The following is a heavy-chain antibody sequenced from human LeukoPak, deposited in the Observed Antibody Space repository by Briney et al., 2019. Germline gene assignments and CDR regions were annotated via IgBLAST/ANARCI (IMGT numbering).Heavy chain of an antibody. CDR1: GGSISSSSYY. CDR2: IYTSGST. J-gene: IGHJ4*02. D-gene: IGHD1-26*01. Sequence: SETLSLTCTVSGGSISSSSYYWNWIRQPAGKGLEWIGRIYTSGSTNYNPSLKSRVTMSVDTSKNQFSLKLSSVTAADTAVYYCASVGATNLFDYWGQGTLVTVSS. CDR3: ASVGATNLFDY. V-gene: IGHV4-61*02.